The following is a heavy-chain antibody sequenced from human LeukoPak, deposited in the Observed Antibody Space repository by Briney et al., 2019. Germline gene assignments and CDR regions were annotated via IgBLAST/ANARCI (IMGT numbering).Heavy chain of an antibody. J-gene: IGHJ5*02. CDR3: ARPLIVVVPAGFSWFDP. V-gene: IGHV4-39*01. D-gene: IGHD2-2*01. CDR1: GGSISSSSYY. CDR2: IYYSGST. Sequence: SETLSLTCTVSGGSISSSSYYWGWIRQPPGKGLEWIGRIYYSGSTYYSPSLKSRVTISVDTSKNQFSLKLSSVTAADTAVYYCARPLIVVVPAGFSWFDPWGQGTLVTVSS.